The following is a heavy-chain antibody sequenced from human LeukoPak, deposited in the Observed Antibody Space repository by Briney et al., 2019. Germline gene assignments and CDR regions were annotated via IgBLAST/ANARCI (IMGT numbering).Heavy chain of an antibody. D-gene: IGHD3-10*01. CDR3: ARYHESGSLDY. Sequence: SVNVSCKASGGTFSSYAISWVRQAPGQGLEWMGGIIPIFGTANYAQKFQGRVTMTTDPSTNTVYMDLRSLRSDDTAVYYCARYHESGSLDYWGQGTLVTVSS. CDR2: IIPIFGTA. J-gene: IGHJ4*02. CDR1: GGTFSSYA. V-gene: IGHV1-69*05.